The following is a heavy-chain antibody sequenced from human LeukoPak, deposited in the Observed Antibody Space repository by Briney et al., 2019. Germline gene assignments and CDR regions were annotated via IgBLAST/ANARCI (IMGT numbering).Heavy chain of an antibody. CDR3: ATGGRATAVSRALDVILHSSPNY. D-gene: IGHD1-1*01. CDR2: ISGSGGSP. CDR1: GLTFSTYA. J-gene: IGHJ4*02. V-gene: IGHV3-23*01. Sequence: GGTLRLTCAVSGLTFSTYAMSWVRQPPGKGLEWISSISGSGGSPYYTDSVKDRATISRDNSKNTLYLQMGSLRAADMATYYCATGGRATAVSRALDVILHSSPNYWGQGTLVTVSS.